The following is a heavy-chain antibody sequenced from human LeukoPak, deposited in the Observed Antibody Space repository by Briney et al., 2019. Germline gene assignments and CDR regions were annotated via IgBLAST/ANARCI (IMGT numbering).Heavy chain of an antibody. J-gene: IGHJ5*02. CDR1: GGTFSSYA. V-gene: IGHV1-69*04. D-gene: IGHD3-22*01. CDR2: IIPILGIA. Sequence: SVKVSCKASGGTFSSYAISWVRQAPGQGLEWMGRIIPILGIANYAQKFQGRVTITADKSTSTAYMELSSLRSEDTAVYYCARNIGSAESYDSSSDPWGQGTLVTVSS. CDR3: ARNIGSAESYDSSSDP.